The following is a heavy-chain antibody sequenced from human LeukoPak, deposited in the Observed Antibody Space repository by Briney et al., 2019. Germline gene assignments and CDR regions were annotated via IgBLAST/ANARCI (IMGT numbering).Heavy chain of an antibody. J-gene: IGHJ4*02. CDR1: GGSFSDYY. D-gene: IGHD2-2*01. CDR2: INHSGNT. CDR3: VRTVGIVVIPGVQEDAYFDN. V-gene: IGHV4-34*01. Sequence: SETLSLTCAVYGGSFSDYYWSWLRQPPGKGLEWIGEINHSGNTYYNPSLKSRVTVSVDTSKNQFSLKLDSVTAADTAVYYCVRTVGIVVIPGVQEDAYFDNWGQGTLVTVSS.